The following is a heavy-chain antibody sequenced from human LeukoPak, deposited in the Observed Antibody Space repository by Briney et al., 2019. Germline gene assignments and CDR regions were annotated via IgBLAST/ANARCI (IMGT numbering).Heavy chain of an antibody. V-gene: IGHV1-69*13. CDR1: GGTFSSYA. CDR3: ARVMSGLGSYYMAAFDY. D-gene: IGHD3-10*01. CDR2: IIPIFGTA. Sequence: ASVKVSCKASGGTFSSYAISWVRQAPGQGLEWMGGIIPIFGTANYAQKFQGRVTISADGSTSIAYMELSSLTSEDTAVYYCARVMSGLGSYYMAAFDYWGQGTLVTVSS. J-gene: IGHJ4*02.